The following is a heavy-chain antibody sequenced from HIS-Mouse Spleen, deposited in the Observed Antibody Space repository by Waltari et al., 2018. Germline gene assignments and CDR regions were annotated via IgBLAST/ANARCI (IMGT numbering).Heavy chain of an antibody. D-gene: IGHD6-13*01. J-gene: IGHJ2*01. CDR2: IYYRGGP. Sequence: QLQLQESGPGLVKPSETLSLTCTVSGGSISSSSYYWGWIRQPPGKGLEWIGSIYYRGGPYSNPSLQGRVPLSVDTSKNQFSLKLSSVTAADTAVYYCAREIPYSSSWYDWYFDLWGRGTLVTVSS. CDR3: AREIPYSSSWYDWYFDL. CDR1: GGSISSSSYY. V-gene: IGHV4-39*07.